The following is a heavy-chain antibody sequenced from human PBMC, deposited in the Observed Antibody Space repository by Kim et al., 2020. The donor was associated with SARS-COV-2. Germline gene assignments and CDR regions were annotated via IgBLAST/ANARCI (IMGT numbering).Heavy chain of an antibody. Sequence: RYSPSFQGQVTISADKSISTAYLQWSSLKASDTAMYYCARLETLMDGMDVWGQGTTVTVSS. V-gene: IGHV5-51*01. D-gene: IGHD2-8*01. CDR3: ARLETLMDGMDV. J-gene: IGHJ6*02.